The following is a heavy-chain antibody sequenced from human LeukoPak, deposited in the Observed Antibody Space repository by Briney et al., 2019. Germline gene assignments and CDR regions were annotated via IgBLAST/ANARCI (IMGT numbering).Heavy chain of an antibody. J-gene: IGHJ3*02. CDR2: ISAYNGNT. CDR1: GYTFTSYG. V-gene: IGHV1-18*01. Sequence: GASVKVSCKASGYTFTSYGISWVRQAPGQGLEWMGWISAYNGNTNYAQKLPGRVTMTTDTYTSTAYMELRSLRSDDTAVYYCARVRDILTGYYRDAFDIWGQGTMATVSS. CDR3: ARVRDILTGYYRDAFDI. D-gene: IGHD3-9*01.